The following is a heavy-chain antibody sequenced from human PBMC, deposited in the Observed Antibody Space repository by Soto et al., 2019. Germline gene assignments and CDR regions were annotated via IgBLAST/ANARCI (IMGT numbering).Heavy chain of an antibody. J-gene: IGHJ5*02. Sequence: SVKVSCKASGYNFNIYGINWVRQAPGQGLEWMGGIIPIFGTANYAQKFQGRVTITADESTSTAYMELSSLRSEDTAVYYCARGMVRGVIKSPKGPWGQGTLVTVSS. CDR1: GYNFNIYG. D-gene: IGHD3-10*01. V-gene: IGHV1-69*13. CDR2: IIPIFGTA. CDR3: ARGMVRGVIKSPKGP.